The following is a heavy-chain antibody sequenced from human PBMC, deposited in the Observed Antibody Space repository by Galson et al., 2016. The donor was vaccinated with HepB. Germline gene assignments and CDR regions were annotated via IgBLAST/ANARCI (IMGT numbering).Heavy chain of an antibody. V-gene: IGHV3-30*18. Sequence: SLRLSCAASGFIFSTYGMHWVRQAPGKGLEWVAMISYAGTNDHYADSVKGRFTISRDNSKNTLFLQMNSLSPDDTAVYYCAKGLSLDLGPHPWFDPWGQGALVTVSS. CDR2: ISYAGTND. CDR3: AKGLSLDLGPHPWFDP. D-gene: IGHD3-16*01. CDR1: GFIFSTYG. J-gene: IGHJ5*02.